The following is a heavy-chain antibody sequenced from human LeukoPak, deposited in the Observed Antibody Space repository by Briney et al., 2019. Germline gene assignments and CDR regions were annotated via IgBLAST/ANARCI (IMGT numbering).Heavy chain of an antibody. CDR1: GGSISSYY. D-gene: IGHD2-15*01. J-gene: IGHJ4*02. CDR2: IFTSGST. V-gene: IGHV4-4*07. Sequence: SETLSLTCTVSGGSISSYYWNWIRQPARKGLEWIGRIFTSGSTNYNPSLKSRVTMSVDTSKNQFSLKLSSVTAADTAVYYCARDQGGVVAHFDYCGQGTLVTVSS. CDR3: ARDQGGVVAHFDY.